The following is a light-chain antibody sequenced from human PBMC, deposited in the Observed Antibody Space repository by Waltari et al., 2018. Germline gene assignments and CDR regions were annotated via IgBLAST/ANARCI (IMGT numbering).Light chain of an antibody. J-gene: IGLJ2*01. CDR1: SSDVGGYNY. Sequence: HSALTQPASVSGSPGQSITISCTGTSSDVGGYNYVSWYQQHPGKAPKLMIFDVSYRPSGMSNRFSGSKSGNTASLTISGLQAEDEADYYCSSYISSDTLELFGGGTSLTVL. CDR3: SSYISSDTLEL. CDR2: DVS. V-gene: IGLV2-14*03.